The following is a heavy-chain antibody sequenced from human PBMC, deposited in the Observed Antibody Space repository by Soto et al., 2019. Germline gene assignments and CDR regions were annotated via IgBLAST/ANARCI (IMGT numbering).Heavy chain of an antibody. Sequence: GGSLRLSCAASGFTVSSNYMSWVRQAPGKGLEWVSVIYSGGSTYYADSVKGRFTISRDNSKNTLYLQMNSLRAEDTAVYCCAREVIVVVVAATHSMDVWGKGTTVTVSS. CDR3: AREVIVVVVAATHSMDV. D-gene: IGHD2-15*01. J-gene: IGHJ6*03. CDR1: GFTVSSNY. V-gene: IGHV3-66*01. CDR2: IYSGGST.